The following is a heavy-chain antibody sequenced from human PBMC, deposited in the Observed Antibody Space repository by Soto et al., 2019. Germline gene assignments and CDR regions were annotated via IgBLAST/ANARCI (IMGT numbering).Heavy chain of an antibody. V-gene: IGHV3-23*01. CDR2: LSSSGVNT. J-gene: IGHJ4*02. CDR3: AKGGIYYFDS. Sequence: PGGCLRLSCAAAGFALNTYGMSWVRQAPGKGLEWVSTLSSSGVNTYYADPVKGRFTISRDNSKNTLYLQMSSLSAEDTAFYYCAKGGIYYFDSWGQGTPVTVSS. CDR1: GFALNTYG.